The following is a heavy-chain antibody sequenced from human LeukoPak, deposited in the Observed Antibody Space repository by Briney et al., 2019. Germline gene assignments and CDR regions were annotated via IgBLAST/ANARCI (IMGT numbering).Heavy chain of an antibody. Sequence: GGSLRLSCTASGFTFSSYSMPWVREAPGKGLEWVSAIIGRGDRTYYADSVKRRLTLSRDNSKNTVYLQMNSLRAEDTAVYYCARGTGYNTGRSVDYWGQGTLVTVSS. CDR2: IIGRGDRT. CDR1: GFTFSSYS. V-gene: IGHV3-23*01. CDR3: ARGTGYNTGRSVDY. J-gene: IGHJ4*02. D-gene: IGHD6-25*01.